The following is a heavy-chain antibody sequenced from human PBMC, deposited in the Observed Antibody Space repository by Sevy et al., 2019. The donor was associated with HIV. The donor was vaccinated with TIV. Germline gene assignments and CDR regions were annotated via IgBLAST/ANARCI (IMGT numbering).Heavy chain of an antibody. D-gene: IGHD3-22*01. Sequence: GGSLRLSCTASGFTFTTYWMTWVRQAPGKGLEYVANIKQDGTEKNYVDSVKGRFTISRDNARNSIHLQMNSLRAEDTAVYYCARPGYYYEPSAYDYFDNWGQGTLVTVSS. V-gene: IGHV3-7*01. J-gene: IGHJ4*02. CDR1: GFTFTTYW. CDR2: IKQDGTEK. CDR3: ARPGYYYEPSAYDYFDN.